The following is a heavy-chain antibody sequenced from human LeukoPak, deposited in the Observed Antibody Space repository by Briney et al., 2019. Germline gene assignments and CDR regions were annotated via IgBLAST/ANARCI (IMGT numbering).Heavy chain of an antibody. V-gene: IGHV4-39*01. CDR3: ASSLRTMVRGVIGYYYGMDV. CDR1: GGSISSSSYY. D-gene: IGHD3-10*01. CDR2: IHYSGST. J-gene: IGHJ6*02. Sequence: SETLSLTCTVSGGSISSSSYYWGWIRQPPGKGREWSVSIHYSGSTDYNPSLNSLVTISVDTSKNQFSLKLSSVTAADTAVYYCASSLRTMVRGVIGYYYGMDVWGQGTTVTVSS.